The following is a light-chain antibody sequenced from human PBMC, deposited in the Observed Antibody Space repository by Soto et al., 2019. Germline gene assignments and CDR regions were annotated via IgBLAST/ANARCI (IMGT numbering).Light chain of an antibody. CDR1: LSINKNY. Sequence: EVVLTQSPGTLSLSPGERATLSCRANLSINKNYLAWYQQKPGQAPRLLIYAASSRATGIPDRFSGGGSGTDFTLTIGRLEPEDFAVYYCQQYGSAPRTFGQGTKVEV. J-gene: IGKJ1*01. V-gene: IGKV3-20*01. CDR2: AAS. CDR3: QQYGSAPRT.